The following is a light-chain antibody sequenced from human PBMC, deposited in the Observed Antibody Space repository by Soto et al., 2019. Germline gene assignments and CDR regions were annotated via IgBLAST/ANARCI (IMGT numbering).Light chain of an antibody. CDR1: QSIDNY. V-gene: IGKV1-39*01. CDR3: QQSITAPLT. J-gene: IGKJ4*01. CDR2: SAS. Sequence: DIQMTQSPSSLSASVGDRVTITCRASQSIDNYLNWYQQKSGKAPQLLIYSASHLQSGVPSRFSGGGYGTDFILTISSLQPEESAIYCCQQSITAPLTFGGGTKVEIK.